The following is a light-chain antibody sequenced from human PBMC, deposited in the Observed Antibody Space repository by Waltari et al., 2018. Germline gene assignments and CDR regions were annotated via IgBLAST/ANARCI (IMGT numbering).Light chain of an antibody. CDR1: SSDVGGYNY. CDR3: SSYASTITVV. Sequence: QSALTQPASVSGSPGQSITISCTGTSSDVGGYNYVSWYQQHPGKAPNLVIYEVSNRPSGVSNRFSGSKSGNTASLTISGLQPEDEADYYCSSYASTITVVFGGGTKLTVL. J-gene: IGLJ2*01. V-gene: IGLV2-14*01. CDR2: EVS.